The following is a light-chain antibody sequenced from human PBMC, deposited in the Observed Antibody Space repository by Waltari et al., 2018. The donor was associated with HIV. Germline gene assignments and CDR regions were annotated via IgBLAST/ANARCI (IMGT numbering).Light chain of an antibody. V-gene: IGLV2-14*03. CDR3: SSYTASNTLWV. J-gene: IGLJ3*02. CDR2: YVT. Sequence: QSALTQPASVSGSRGQSITMSCTGTSSDIGAYNHVSWFQQRPGKTPKLIIYYVTDPPSGVSKLFSGSKSGITASRTISGLQADDECYYYCSSYTASNTLWVFGGGTKLTVL. CDR1: SSDIGAYNH.